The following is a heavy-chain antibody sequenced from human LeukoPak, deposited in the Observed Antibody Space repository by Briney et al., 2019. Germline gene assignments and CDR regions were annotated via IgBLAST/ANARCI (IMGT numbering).Heavy chain of an antibody. Sequence: GGSLRLSCAASGFTFNAYAMIWVRQAPGKGLEWVSAVSRFGGTTDYADSAKGRFTISRDDSKNTVYLQMNSLRADDTAVYYCVKHVGSRCSKNRFDPWGQGTMVTVSS. CDR2: VSRFGGTT. D-gene: IGHD1-26*01. V-gene: IGHV3-23*01. CDR3: VKHVGSRCSKNRFDP. CDR1: GFTFNAYA. J-gene: IGHJ5*02.